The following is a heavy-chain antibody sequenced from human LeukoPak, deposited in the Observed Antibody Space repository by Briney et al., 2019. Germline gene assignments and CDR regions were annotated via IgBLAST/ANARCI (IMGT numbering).Heavy chain of an antibody. CDR3: ARRVQLWFLDY. CDR1: GGSISSSSYY. CDR2: IYYSGGT. J-gene: IGHJ4*02. V-gene: IGHV4-39*01. D-gene: IGHD5-18*01. Sequence: PSETLSLTCTVSGGSISSSSYYWGWIRQPPGKGLEWIGSIYYSGGTYYNPSLKSRVTISVDTSKNQFSLKLSSVTAADTAVYYCARRVQLWFLDYWGQGTLVTVSS.